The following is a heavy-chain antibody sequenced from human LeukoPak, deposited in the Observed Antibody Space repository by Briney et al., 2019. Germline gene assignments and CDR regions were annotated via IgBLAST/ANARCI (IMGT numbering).Heavy chain of an antibody. Sequence: PGESLKISCKGSGYSFTTYWIGWVRQMPGKGPEWMGIIYPGDSDTRYSPSFQGQVAISADKSIGTAYLQWSSLKASDTAMYYCARARYCSGGSCYAEYWGQGTLVTVSS. CDR3: ARARYCSGGSCYAEY. CDR2: IYPGDSDT. J-gene: IGHJ4*02. CDR1: GYSFTTYW. V-gene: IGHV5-51*01. D-gene: IGHD2-15*01.